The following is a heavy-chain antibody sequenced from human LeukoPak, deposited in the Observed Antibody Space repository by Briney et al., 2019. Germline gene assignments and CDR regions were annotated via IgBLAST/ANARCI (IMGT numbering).Heavy chain of an antibody. CDR3: ARASGSYGSGSYYYYGMDV. Sequence: TLXXTCAVSGYSISSGYYWGWIRPPPGKGLEWIGSIFHSGSTYYNPSLKSRVNMSVDTSKNQISLKLSSVTAADTAVYYCARASGSYGSGSYYYYGMDVWGKGTTVTVSS. CDR2: IFHSGST. J-gene: IGHJ6*04. D-gene: IGHD3-10*01. V-gene: IGHV4-38-2*01. CDR1: GYSISSGYY.